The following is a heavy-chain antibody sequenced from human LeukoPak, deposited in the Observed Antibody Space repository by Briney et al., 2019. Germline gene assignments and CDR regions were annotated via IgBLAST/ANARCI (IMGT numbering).Heavy chain of an antibody. CDR3: AKDFVRYNIQSDY. J-gene: IGHJ4*02. CDR1: GLSFGFYA. D-gene: IGHD1-14*01. V-gene: IGHV3-23*01. CDR2: ISGGGAGT. Sequence: GGSLRLSCAASGLSFGFYAMSWVRQAPGKGLEWVSSISGGGAGTYYADSVRGRFTISRDNSKNTLYLQMDSLRAEDTALYYCAKDFVRYNIQSDYWGQGALVTVSS.